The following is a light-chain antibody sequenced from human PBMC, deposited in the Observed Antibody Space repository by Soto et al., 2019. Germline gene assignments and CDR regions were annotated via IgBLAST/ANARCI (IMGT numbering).Light chain of an antibody. CDR1: QSVSSY. J-gene: IGKJ5*01. Sequence: EIVLTQSPATLSLSPGERATLSCRASQSVSSYLAWYQQKPGQAPRLLIYDASNRATGIPARFSGSGSGTDFTLTISSLEPEDFAVYYCQQSSNWPPEVPFCQGPRPEIK. V-gene: IGKV3-11*01. CDR2: DAS. CDR3: QQSSNWPPEVP.